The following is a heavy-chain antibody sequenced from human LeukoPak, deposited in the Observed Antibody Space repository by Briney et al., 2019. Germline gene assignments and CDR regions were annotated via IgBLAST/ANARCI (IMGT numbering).Heavy chain of an antibody. J-gene: IGHJ4*02. CDR3: ARAQWLQLLGDY. V-gene: IGHV1-18*01. CDR2: ISAYNGDT. Sequence: ASVKVSFKASGYTFSTSGISWVRQAPGQGLEWMGWISAYNGDTNYAQKLQGRVTMTTDTSTSTAYMELRSLRSDDTAVYYCARAQWLQLLGDYWGQGTLVTVSS. D-gene: IGHD5-24*01. CDR1: GYTFSTSG.